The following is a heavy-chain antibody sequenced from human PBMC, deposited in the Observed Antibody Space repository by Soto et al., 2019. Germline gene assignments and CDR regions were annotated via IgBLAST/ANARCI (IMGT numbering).Heavy chain of an antibody. CDR1: GFTFSSYA. D-gene: IGHD3-22*01. Sequence: PGGSLRLSCAASGFTFSSYAMSWVRQAPGKGLEWVSTINSGGSTYYADSVKGRFTISRDSSKNTLYLQMNSLRAEDTAVYYCANSYYFDTSGFYSYFEYWGQGTLVTVSS. V-gene: IGHV3-23*01. CDR3: ANSYYFDTSGFYSYFEY. CDR2: INSGGST. J-gene: IGHJ4*02.